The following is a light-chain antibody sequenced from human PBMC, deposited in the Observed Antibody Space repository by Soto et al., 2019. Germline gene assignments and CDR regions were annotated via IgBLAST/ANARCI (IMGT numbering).Light chain of an antibody. CDR2: DVT. Sequence: QSVLTQPRSVSGSPGQSVAISCTGTSSDVGGYNYVSWYQQPPGKAPKLMIYDVTKRPSGVPDRFSASKSGNTASLTISGLQADDEADYYCCSYAGSYSYVFGTGTKVTVL. J-gene: IGLJ1*01. CDR1: SSDVGGYNY. V-gene: IGLV2-11*01. CDR3: CSYAGSYSYV.